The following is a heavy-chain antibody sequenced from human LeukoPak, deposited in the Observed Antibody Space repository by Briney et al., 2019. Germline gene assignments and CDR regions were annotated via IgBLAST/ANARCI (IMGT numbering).Heavy chain of an antibody. CDR1: GFTFSSYS. J-gene: IGHJ4*02. Sequence: GGSLRLSCAASGFTFSSYSMNWVRQAPGKGLEWVSSISSSSSYIYYADSVKGGFTISRDIAKISLYLQMNSLRAEDTAVYYCARVDRQWGYFDYWGQGTLVTVSS. CDR2: ISSSSSYI. V-gene: IGHV3-21*01. D-gene: IGHD6-19*01. CDR3: ARVDRQWGYFDY.